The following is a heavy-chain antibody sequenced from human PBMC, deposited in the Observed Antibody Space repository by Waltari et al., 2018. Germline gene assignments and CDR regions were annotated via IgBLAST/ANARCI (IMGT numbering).Heavy chain of an antibody. CDR1: GFPFDDYG. J-gene: IGHJ4*02. V-gene: IGHV3-20*01. D-gene: IGHD7-27*01. CDR2: ISWNGAST. CDR3: ARDKWGPDY. Sequence: EVLPVEAGGAVVRPGGSLGLSCGACGFPFDDYGVVWVRQAPGKGLEWVSGISWNGASTDYADSVKGRFTISRDKAKNSLYLQMNSLIAEDTALYHCARDKWGPDYWGQGTLVTVSS.